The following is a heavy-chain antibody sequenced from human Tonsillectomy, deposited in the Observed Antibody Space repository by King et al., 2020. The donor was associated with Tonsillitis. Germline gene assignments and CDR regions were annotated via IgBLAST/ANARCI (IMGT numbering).Heavy chain of an antibody. J-gene: IGHJ6*02. CDR3: ARDRLGEMATNCYGMDV. CDR2: IYSGGST. Sequence: VQLVESGGGLIQPGGSLRLSCAASGFTVSSNYMTWVRQAPGKGLEWVSVIYSGGSTYYADSVRGRFTISRDNSKNTLYLQMNSLRAEDTAVYYCARDRLGEMATNCYGMDVWGQGTTVTVSS. CDR1: GFTVSSNY. V-gene: IGHV3-53*01. D-gene: IGHD5-24*01.